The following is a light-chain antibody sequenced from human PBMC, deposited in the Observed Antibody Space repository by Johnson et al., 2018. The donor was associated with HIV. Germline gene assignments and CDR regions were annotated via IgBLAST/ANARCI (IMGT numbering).Light chain of an antibody. J-gene: IGLJ1*01. CDR1: SSNIGNNY. Sequence: QSVLTQPPSVSAAPGQKVTISCSGSSSNIGNNYVSWYQQLPGTAPKLLIYDNNKRPSGIPDRFSGSKSGTSATLGITGLQTGDEADYYGATWDSSLTTGGVFGSGTMVTVL. V-gene: IGLV1-51*01. CDR2: DNN. CDR3: ATWDSSLTTGGV.